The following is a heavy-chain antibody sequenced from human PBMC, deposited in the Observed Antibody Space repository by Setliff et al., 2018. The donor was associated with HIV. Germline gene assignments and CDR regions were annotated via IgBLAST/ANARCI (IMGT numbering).Heavy chain of an antibody. CDR3: ARDQSDWFY. Sequence: KPSETLSLTCTVSGVSISNYYWSWIRQPPGKGLEWIGYMYYSGNTNYNPSLKSRVTISVDTSKSQFSLKLNSVTAADTAVCYCARDQSDWFYWGQGTLVTVSS. V-gene: IGHV4-59*01. J-gene: IGHJ4*02. CDR2: MYYSGNT. D-gene: IGHD3-3*01. CDR1: GVSISNYY.